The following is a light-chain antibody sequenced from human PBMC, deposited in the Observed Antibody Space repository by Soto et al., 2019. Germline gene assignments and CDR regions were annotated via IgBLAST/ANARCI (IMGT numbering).Light chain of an antibody. Sequence: EIVLTQPTGTLCLYPVERSTLSGIASQSVSSNLAWYQQKPGQAPRLLIYGASTRATGIPARFSGSGSGTEFTLTISSLQPEDFATYYCQQSYSTPRTFGQGTKADIK. V-gene: IGKV3-15*01. CDR2: GAS. CDR3: QQSYSTPRT. CDR1: QSVSSN. J-gene: IGKJ1*01.